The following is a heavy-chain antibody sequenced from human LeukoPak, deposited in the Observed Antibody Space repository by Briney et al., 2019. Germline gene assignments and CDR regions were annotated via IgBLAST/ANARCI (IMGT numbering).Heavy chain of an antibody. V-gene: IGHV3-66*01. D-gene: IGHD6-19*01. CDR3: ARGAGAYYYYGMDV. CDR1: GFTVSGND. CDR2: IYSGGST. J-gene: IGHJ6*02. Sequence: GGSLRLSCAASGFTVSGNDMNWVRQAPGKGLEWVSVIYSGGSTFSADSVKGRFTISRDNSKNTLYLQMNSLRAEDMALYYCARGAGAYYYYGMDVWGQGTTVTVSS.